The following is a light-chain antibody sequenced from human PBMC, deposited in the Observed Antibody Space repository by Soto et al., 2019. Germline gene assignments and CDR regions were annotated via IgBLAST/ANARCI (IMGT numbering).Light chain of an antibody. CDR2: DVR. CDR1: SSDVGGYNY. CDR3: SSYTPSGALV. Sequence: QSVVTQPASVSGSPGQSITISCTGTSSDVGGYNYVSWYQQHPDKAPKLLIFDVRSRPSGISNRFSGSKSGNTASLTISGLQAADGADYYCSSYTPSGALVFGGGTKVTVL. V-gene: IGLV2-14*03. J-gene: IGLJ3*02.